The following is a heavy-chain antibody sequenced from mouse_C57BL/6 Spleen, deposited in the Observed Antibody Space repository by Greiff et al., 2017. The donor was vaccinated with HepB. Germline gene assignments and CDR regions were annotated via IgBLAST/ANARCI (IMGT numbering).Heavy chain of an antibody. CDR2: IHPNSGSS. V-gene: IGHV1-64*01. CDR3: ARCHTIVANPWFAY. CDR1: GYTFTSYW. J-gene: IGHJ3*01. Sequence: QVQLQQPGAELVKPGASVKLSCKASGYTFTSYWMHWVKQRPGQGLEWIGMIHPNSGSSNYNEKFKSKATLTVDKSSSTAYMQLGSLTSEDSAVYYGARCHTIVANPWFAYWGQGTLVTVSA. D-gene: IGHD1-1*01.